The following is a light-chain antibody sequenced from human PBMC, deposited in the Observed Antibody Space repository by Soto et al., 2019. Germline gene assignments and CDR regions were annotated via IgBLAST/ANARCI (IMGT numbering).Light chain of an antibody. V-gene: IGLV3-9*01. CDR2: RDT. CDR3: QVWDSSTVV. Sequence: SYELTQPLSVSVALGQTARITCGGNNLGSKNVHWYQLNPGQAPVLVIYRDTNRPSGIPERFSGSNSGNTATLAISGAQVGDDADYYGQVWDSSTVVFCGGTKLTVL. J-gene: IGLJ3*02. CDR1: NLGSKN.